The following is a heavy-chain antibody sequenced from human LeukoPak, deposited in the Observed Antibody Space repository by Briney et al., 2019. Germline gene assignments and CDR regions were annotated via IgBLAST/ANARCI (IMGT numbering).Heavy chain of an antibody. CDR3: ARDMDIVVVPATGHFDY. D-gene: IGHD2-2*03. V-gene: IGHV1-2*04. CDR2: INPNSGGT. J-gene: IGHJ4*02. CDR1: GYTFTGYY. Sequence: ASVKVSCKASGYTFTGYYMHWVRQAPGQGLEWMGWINPNSGGTNYAQKFQGWVTMTRDTSISTAYMELSRLRSDDTAVYYCARDMDIVVVPATGHFDYWGQGTLVTVSS.